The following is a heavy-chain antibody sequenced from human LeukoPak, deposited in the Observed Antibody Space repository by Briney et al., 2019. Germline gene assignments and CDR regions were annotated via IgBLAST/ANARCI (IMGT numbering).Heavy chain of an antibody. V-gene: IGHV3-21*01. CDR2: ISSSSSYI. Sequence: SGGSLRLPCAASGFTFSSYSMNWVRQAPGKGLEWVSSISSSSSYIYYADSVKGRFTISRDNAKNSLYLQMNSLRAEDTAVYYCASLPRKYYYDSTSPDYWGQGTLVTVSS. CDR1: GFTFSSYS. CDR3: ASLPRKYYYDSTSPDY. J-gene: IGHJ4*02. D-gene: IGHD3-22*01.